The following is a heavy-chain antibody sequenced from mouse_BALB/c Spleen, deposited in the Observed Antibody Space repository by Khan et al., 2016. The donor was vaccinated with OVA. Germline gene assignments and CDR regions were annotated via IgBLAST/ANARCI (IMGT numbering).Heavy chain of an antibody. V-gene: IGHV5-17*02. CDR1: GFTFNSNG. CDR3: AASYFYGYYFDY. D-gene: IGHD1-1*01. CDR2: ISGHSNTI. Sequence: EVELVESGGGLVQPGGSRKLSCAASGFTFNSNGMHWVRQAPEKGLEWVAYISGHSNTIYYTDTVKGRFTISRDNPKNTLFLQMTSLMSEDTAMYYCAASYFYGYYFDYWGPGTTLTVS. J-gene: IGHJ2*01.